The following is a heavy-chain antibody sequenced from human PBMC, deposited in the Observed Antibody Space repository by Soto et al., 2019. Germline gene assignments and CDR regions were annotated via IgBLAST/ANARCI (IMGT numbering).Heavy chain of an antibody. CDR2: INPNSGGT. Sequence: GASVKVSCKASGYTFTGYYMHWVRQAPGQGLEWMGWINPNSGGTNYAQKFQGRVTMTRDTSISTAYMELSRLRSDDTAVYYCARIAVAGTYVIYFDYWGQGTLVTVSS. D-gene: IGHD6-19*01. J-gene: IGHJ4*02. CDR3: ARIAVAGTYVIYFDY. V-gene: IGHV1-2*02. CDR1: GYTFTGYY.